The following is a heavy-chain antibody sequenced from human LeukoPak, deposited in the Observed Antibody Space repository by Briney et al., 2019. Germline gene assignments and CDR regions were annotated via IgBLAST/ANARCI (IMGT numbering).Heavy chain of an antibody. CDR2: ISYDGSNK. CDR3: AIFSGSSDY. Sequence: GRSLRLSCAASGFTFSSYGMHWVRQAPGKGLEWVAVISYDGSNKYYADSVKGRFTISRDNSKNTLYLQMNSLRAEDTAVYYCAIFSGSSDYWGQGTLVTVSS. CDR1: GFTFSSYG. D-gene: IGHD3-10*01. J-gene: IGHJ4*02. V-gene: IGHV3-30*03.